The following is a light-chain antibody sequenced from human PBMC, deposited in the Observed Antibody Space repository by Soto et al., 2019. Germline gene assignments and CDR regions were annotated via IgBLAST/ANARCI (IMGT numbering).Light chain of an antibody. J-gene: IGKJ5*01. V-gene: IGKV4-1*01. CDR2: GAS. CDR1: QSVLYISNNKNY. Sequence: DIVMTQSPDSLAVSLGERATINCKSSQSVLYISNNKNYLAWYQQKPGHPPKLLIYGASFRPSGVPDRFSGSGYGTDFTLTISSLQAEDVAVYYCQQYYSIPFTFGQGTRLEI. CDR3: QQYYSIPFT.